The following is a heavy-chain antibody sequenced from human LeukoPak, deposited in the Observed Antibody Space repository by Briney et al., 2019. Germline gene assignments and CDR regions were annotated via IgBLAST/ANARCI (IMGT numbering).Heavy chain of an antibody. CDR2: IYHSGST. CDR3: ASTQGCLRGGYFDY. D-gene: IGHD5/OR15-5a*01. V-gene: IGHV4-30-2*01. J-gene: IGHJ4*02. Sequence: SETLSLTCAVSGGSISSGGYSWSWIRQPPGKGLEWIGYIYHSGSTYYNPSLKSRVTISVDRSKNRFSLKMSSVTPADTAGYYRASTQGCLRGGYFDYWGQGTLVTVSS. CDR1: GGSISSGGYS.